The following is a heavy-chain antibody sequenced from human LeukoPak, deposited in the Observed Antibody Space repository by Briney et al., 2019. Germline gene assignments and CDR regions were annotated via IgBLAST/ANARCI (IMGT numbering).Heavy chain of an antibody. CDR2: ISGSGGST. D-gene: IGHD3-10*01. J-gene: IGHJ4*02. V-gene: IGHV3-23*01. CDR3: AKPLNWGGFDY. CDR1: GFTFSSYA. Sequence: GGSLRLSCAASGFTFSSYAISWVRQAPRKGLGWVSAISGSGGSTSYADSVKGRFTISRDNSKNTLYLQMNSLRAEDTAVYYCAKPLNWGGFDYWGQGTLVTVSS.